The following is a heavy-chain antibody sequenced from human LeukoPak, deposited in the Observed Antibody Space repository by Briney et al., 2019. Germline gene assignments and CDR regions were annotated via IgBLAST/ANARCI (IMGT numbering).Heavy chain of an antibody. V-gene: IGHV3-30*04. D-gene: IGHD6-13*01. CDR1: GFTFSSYA. J-gene: IGHJ6*03. CDR2: ISYDGSNK. Sequence: GGSLRLSCAASGFTFSSYAMHWVRQAPGKGLEWVAVISYDGSNKYYADSVKGRFTISRDNSKNTLYLQMNSLRAEDTAVYYCAREPGSSSWYYYYYMDVWGKGTTVTVSS. CDR3: AREPGSSSWYYYYYMDV.